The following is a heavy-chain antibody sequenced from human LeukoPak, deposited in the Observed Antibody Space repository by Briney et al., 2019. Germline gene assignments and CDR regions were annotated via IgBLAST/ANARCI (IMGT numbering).Heavy chain of an antibody. J-gene: IGHJ4*02. Sequence: GRSLRLSCAASGFTFSSYGMDWVRQAPGKGLEWLAVISYDGSNKYYADSVKGRFTISRDNSKNTVYLQMNSLRAEDTAVYYCAKDQRSRSITGTTKYFDYWGQGTLVTVSS. V-gene: IGHV3-30*18. CDR2: ISYDGSNK. CDR1: GFTFSSYG. CDR3: AKDQRSRSITGTTKYFDY. D-gene: IGHD1-7*01.